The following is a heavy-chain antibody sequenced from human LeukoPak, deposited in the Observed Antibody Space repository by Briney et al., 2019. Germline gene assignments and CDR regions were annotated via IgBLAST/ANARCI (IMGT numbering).Heavy chain of an antibody. CDR1: GGSISSYS. CDR3: ARDQGDYGDHRYFDY. V-gene: IGHV4-4*07. CDR2: LYTRGST. D-gene: IGHD4-17*01. Sequence: PSEXXSLTCTVSGGSISSYSWNWIRQPAGKGLEGIGRLYTRGSTTYNPSLTSRGTMSVDTAKKHFSLKLSSVTAADTAVYYCARDQGDYGDHRYFDYWGQGTLVTVSS. J-gene: IGHJ4*02.